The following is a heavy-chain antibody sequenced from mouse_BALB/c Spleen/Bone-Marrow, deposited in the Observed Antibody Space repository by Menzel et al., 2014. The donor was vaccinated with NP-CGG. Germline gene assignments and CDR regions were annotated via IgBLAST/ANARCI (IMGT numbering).Heavy chain of an antibody. D-gene: IGHD2-3*01. CDR1: GFSLTSYG. CDR2: IWSGGST. V-gene: IGHV2-2*02. Sequence: QVQLQQSGPGLVQPSQSLSITCTVSGFSLTSYGVHWVRQSPGKGLEWLGVIWSGGSTDYNAAFISRLSISKDNSKSQVFVKMNSLQANDTAIYYCARNNGGYYSWFAYWGQGTLVTVSA. CDR3: ARNNGGYYSWFAY. J-gene: IGHJ3*01.